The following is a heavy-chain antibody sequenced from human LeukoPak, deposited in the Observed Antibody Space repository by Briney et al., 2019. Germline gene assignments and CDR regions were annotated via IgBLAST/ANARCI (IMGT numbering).Heavy chain of an antibody. CDR2: ISYDGSSK. CDR1: GFTFSRYG. Sequence: GGSLRLSCAPSGFTFSRYGIHWVRQAPGKGVEGVTVISYDGSSKIYADSVKGRFTISRDNSKNTLYLEMNSLTPEDTAVYYCARDLSGHYSIDYWGQGTLVIVSS. V-gene: IGHV3-30*03. CDR3: ARDLSGHYSIDY. D-gene: IGHD3-22*01. J-gene: IGHJ4*02.